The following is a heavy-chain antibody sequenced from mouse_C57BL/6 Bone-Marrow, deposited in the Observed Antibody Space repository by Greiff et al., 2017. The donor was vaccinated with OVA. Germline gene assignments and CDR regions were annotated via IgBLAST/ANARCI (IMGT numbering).Heavy chain of an antibody. CDR1: GYTFTSYW. V-gene: IGHV1-55*01. Sequence: QVQLQQPGAELVKPGASVKMSCKASGYTFTSYWITWVKQRPGQGLEWIGDIYPGSGSTNYNEKFKSKATLTVETSSSTAYMQLSSLTSEDSAVYYCARDDGYYFYAMDYWGQGTSVTVSS. D-gene: IGHD2-3*01. J-gene: IGHJ4*01. CDR2: IYPGSGST. CDR3: ARDDGYYFYAMDY.